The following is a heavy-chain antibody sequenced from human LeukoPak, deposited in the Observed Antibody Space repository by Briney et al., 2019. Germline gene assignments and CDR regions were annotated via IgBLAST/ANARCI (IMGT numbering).Heavy chain of an antibody. Sequence: PSETLSLTCAVSGYSISSGYYWGWIRQPPGKGLGWIGSIYHSGSTYYNPSLKSRVTISVDTSKNQFSLKLSSVTAADTAVYYCARCVEMATQTYYFDYWGQGTLVTVSS. CDR3: ARCVEMATQTYYFDY. CDR2: IYHSGST. V-gene: IGHV4-38-2*01. J-gene: IGHJ4*02. D-gene: IGHD5-24*01. CDR1: GYSISSGYY.